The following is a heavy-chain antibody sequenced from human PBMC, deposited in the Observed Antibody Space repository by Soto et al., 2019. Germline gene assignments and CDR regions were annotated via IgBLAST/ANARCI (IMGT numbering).Heavy chain of an antibody. CDR1: GFTFSSYA. J-gene: IGHJ4*02. CDR2: ISGSGGST. CDR3: AKESSGWPLIDY. D-gene: IGHD6-19*01. Sequence: GALLLSCAASGFTFSSYAMSWVRQAPGKGLEWVSAISGSGGSTYYADSVKVRFTISRDNSKNTLYLQMNSLRAEDTAVYCCAKESSGWPLIDYWGQGTLVTVSS. V-gene: IGHV3-23*01.